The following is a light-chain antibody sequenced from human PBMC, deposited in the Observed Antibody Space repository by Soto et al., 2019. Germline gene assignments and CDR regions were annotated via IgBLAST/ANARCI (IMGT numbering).Light chain of an antibody. V-gene: IGKV3-20*01. CDR2: GAS. Sequence: EIVLTQSPGTLSLSPGERATLSCRASQSVSSSYLAWYQQKPGQAPRLLIYGASSRATGIPDRFSGSGSGXDXTLTISRLEPEDFAVYYCQQYGSSPSYTFGQGTKLEIK. J-gene: IGKJ2*01. CDR1: QSVSSSY. CDR3: QQYGSSPSYT.